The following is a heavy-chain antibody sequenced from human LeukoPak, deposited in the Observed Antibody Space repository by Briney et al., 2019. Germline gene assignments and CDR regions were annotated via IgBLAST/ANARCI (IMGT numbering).Heavy chain of an antibody. Sequence: SETLSLTCTVSGGSISTYYWSWIRQPPGKGLEWIGFIYYSGSTNYNPSLKSRVTISVDTSKNHFSLKLYSVIAADTAVYYCARVDYDSSGYFDFWGQGTLVTVSS. D-gene: IGHD3-22*01. CDR3: ARVDYDSSGYFDF. V-gene: IGHV4-59*01. CDR1: GGSISTYY. CDR2: IYYSGST. J-gene: IGHJ4*02.